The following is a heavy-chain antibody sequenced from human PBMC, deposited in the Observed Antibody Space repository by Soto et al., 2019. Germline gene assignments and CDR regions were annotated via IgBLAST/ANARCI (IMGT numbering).Heavy chain of an antibody. CDR1: GFTFSSYA. Sequence: EVQLLESGGGLVQPGGSLRLSCAASGFTFSSYAMSWVRQAPGKGLEWVSAISGSGGSTYYADSVKGRFTISRDNSKNTLYLQMNSLRAEDTAVYYCAKDGRTAVAGPAAYYFDYWGQGTLVTVSS. J-gene: IGHJ4*02. CDR2: ISGSGGST. CDR3: AKDGRTAVAGPAAYYFDY. V-gene: IGHV3-23*01. D-gene: IGHD6-19*01.